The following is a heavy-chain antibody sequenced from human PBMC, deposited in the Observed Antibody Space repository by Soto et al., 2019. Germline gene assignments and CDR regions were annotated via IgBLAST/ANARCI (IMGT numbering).Heavy chain of an antibody. CDR1: GFTVSSNY. J-gene: IGHJ4*02. Sequence: GGSLRLSCAASGFTVSSNYMSWVRQAPGKVLEWVSVIYSGGSTYYADSVKGRFTISRDNSKNTLYLQMNSLRAEDTAVYYCARVLGDFDWLPNSWGQGTLVTVSS. D-gene: IGHD3-9*01. CDR2: IYSGGST. CDR3: ARVLGDFDWLPNS. V-gene: IGHV3-53*01.